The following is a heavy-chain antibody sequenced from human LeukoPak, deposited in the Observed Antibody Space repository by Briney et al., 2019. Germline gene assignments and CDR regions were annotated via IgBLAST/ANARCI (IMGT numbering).Heavy chain of an antibody. CDR1: GGSFSGYY. D-gene: IGHD2-15*01. CDR2: MNHSGST. CDR3: ARYGRRGLLHGFDI. Sequence: PSETLSLTCAVYGGSFSGYYWSWIRQPPGEGLEWIGEMNHSGSTNYNPSLKSRVTISVDTSKNQFSLKLSSVTAADTAVYYCARYGRRGLLHGFDIWGQGTMVTVSS. V-gene: IGHV4-34*01. J-gene: IGHJ3*02.